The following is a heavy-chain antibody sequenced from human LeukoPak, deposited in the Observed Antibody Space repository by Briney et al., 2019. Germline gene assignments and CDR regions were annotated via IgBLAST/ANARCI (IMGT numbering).Heavy chain of an antibody. CDR3: ARSIIGSSGYSTPLDY. CDR1: GGSISSSSYY. Sequence: SETLSLTCTVSGGSISSSSYYWGWIRQPPGKGLEWIGSIYYSGSTYYNPSLKSRVTISVDTSKNQFSLKLSSVTAADTAEYYCARSIIGSSGYSTPLDYWGQGTLVTVSS. V-gene: IGHV4-39*01. J-gene: IGHJ4*02. D-gene: IGHD3-22*01. CDR2: IYYSGST.